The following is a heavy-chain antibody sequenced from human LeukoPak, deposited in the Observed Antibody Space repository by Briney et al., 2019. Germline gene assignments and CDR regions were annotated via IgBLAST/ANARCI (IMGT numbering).Heavy chain of an antibody. Sequence: ASVKVSCKASGYTFTGYYMHWVRHAPGQGLEWMGWINPNSGGTNYAQKFQGRVTMTRDTSISTACMELGRLRSDDTVLYYGARVNRRLFSVDYWGQGTLVTVSS. CDR3: ARVNRRLFSVDY. J-gene: IGHJ4*02. CDR1: GYTFTGYY. V-gene: IGHV1-2*02. D-gene: IGHD3-10*01. CDR2: INPNSGGT.